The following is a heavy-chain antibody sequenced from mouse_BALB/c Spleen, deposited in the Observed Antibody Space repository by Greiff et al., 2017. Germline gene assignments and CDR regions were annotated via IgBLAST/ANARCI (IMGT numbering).Heavy chain of an antibody. J-gene: IGHJ4*01. Sequence: EVQLVESGGGLVKPGGSLKLSCAASGFTFSSYAMSWVRQTPEKRLEWVASISSGGSTYYPDSVKGRFTISRDNARNILYLQMSSLRSEDTAMYYCARGGYYGSSYYAIDYWGQGTSVTVSS. D-gene: IGHD1-1*01. CDR1: GFTFSSYA. CDR2: ISSGGST. CDR3: ARGGYYGSSYYAIDY. V-gene: IGHV5-6-5*01.